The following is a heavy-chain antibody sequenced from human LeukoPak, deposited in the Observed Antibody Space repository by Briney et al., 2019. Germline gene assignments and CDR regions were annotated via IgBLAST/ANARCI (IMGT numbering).Heavy chain of an antibody. CDR1: GGSFSGYY. J-gene: IGHJ4*02. Sequence: SETLSLTCAVYGGSFSGYYWSWIRQPPGKGLEWIGEINHSGSTNYNPSLKSRVTISVDTSKNQFSLKLSSVTAADTAVYYCARWGTLRQLVSPHFDYWGQGTLVTVSS. CDR2: INHSGST. V-gene: IGHV4-34*01. D-gene: IGHD6-6*01. CDR3: ARWGTLRQLVSPHFDY.